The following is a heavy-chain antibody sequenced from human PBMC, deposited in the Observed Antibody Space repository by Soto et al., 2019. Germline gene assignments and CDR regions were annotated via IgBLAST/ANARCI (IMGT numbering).Heavy chain of an antibody. V-gene: IGHV3-33*01. J-gene: IGHJ4*02. CDR2: VWADGINK. Sequence: QVQLVESGGGVAQPGKSLRLSCAASGFAFSGYGMHWVRQAPGKGLEWVAVVWADGINKYYIGSVKGRFTISRDNSKNTLYLQMKSLSAEGTAVYYCTRAQQDRAFDSWGQGTLVTVSS. D-gene: IGHD6-13*01. CDR3: TRAQQDRAFDS. CDR1: GFAFSGYG.